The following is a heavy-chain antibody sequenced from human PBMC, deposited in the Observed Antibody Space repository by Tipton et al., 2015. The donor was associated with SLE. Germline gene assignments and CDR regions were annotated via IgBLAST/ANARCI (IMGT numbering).Heavy chain of an antibody. CDR1: GYTFLRYG. Sequence: QVQLVQSGAEVKKPGASVKVSCKTSGYTFLRYGITWVRQAPGQGLEWMGWISTYNGITNYPQKLQDRFTMTTDTSTSTVYMELTSLTSDDTAVYYCVRDECSGASCYSLAFWGQGSLVTVSS. CDR2: ISTYNGIT. D-gene: IGHD2-15*01. V-gene: IGHV1-18*01. J-gene: IGHJ4*02. CDR3: VRDECSGASCYSLAF.